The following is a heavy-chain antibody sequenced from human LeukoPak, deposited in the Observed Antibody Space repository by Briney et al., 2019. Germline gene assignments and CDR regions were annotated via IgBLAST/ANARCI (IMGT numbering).Heavy chain of an antibody. Sequence: PSETLSLTCTVSGGSFSSYYWSWIRQPPGKGLEWIGYIYYSGSTNYNPSLKSRVTISVDTSKNQFSLKLSSVTAADTAVYYCARDSDYGSGSYLLDYWGQGTLVTVSS. CDR1: GGSFSSYY. D-gene: IGHD3-10*01. J-gene: IGHJ4*02. CDR2: IYYSGST. CDR3: ARDSDYGSGSYLLDY. V-gene: IGHV4-59*01.